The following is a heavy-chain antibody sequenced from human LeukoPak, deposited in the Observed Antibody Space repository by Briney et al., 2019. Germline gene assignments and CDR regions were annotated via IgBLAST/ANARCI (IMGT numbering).Heavy chain of an antibody. D-gene: IGHD1-7*01. CDR2: INHSGST. Sequence: PSETLSLTCAVYGGSFSGYYWSWIRQPPGKGLEWIGEINHSGSTNYNPSLKSRVTISVDTSKNQFSLKLSSVIAADTAVYYCARGRGWNYFSFDYWGQGTLVTVSS. V-gene: IGHV4-34*01. J-gene: IGHJ4*02. CDR3: ARGRGWNYFSFDY. CDR1: GGSFSGYY.